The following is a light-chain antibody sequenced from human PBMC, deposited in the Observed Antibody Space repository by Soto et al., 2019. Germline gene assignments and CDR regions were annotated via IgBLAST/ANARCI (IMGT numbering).Light chain of an antibody. CDR1: SSNIGSNT. J-gene: IGLJ3*02. V-gene: IGLV1-44*01. CDR3: AAWDDSLNGRV. Sequence: QSMLTQPPSASGTPGQRVTISCSGSSSNIGSNTVNWYQQFPGTAPKVVIYSNDHRPSGVPDRFSGSKSGTSASLAISGLQSEDEADYHCAAWDDSLNGRVFGGGTKLTVL. CDR2: SND.